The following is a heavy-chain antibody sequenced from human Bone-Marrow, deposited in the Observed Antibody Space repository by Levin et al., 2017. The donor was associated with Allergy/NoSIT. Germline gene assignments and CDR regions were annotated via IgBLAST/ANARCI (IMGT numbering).Heavy chain of an antibody. J-gene: IGHJ5*02. Sequence: GESLKISCTASGYTFTTYDINWVRQAPGQGLEWMGWISVYNGNTKYAQRFQGRVTMTTDTSTSTAYMELRSLRSDDTAVYYCARDARPYCSSSSCFRSAWFDPWGQGSLVTVSS. CDR1: GYTFTTYD. CDR2: ISVYNGNT. CDR3: ARDARPYCSSSSCFRSAWFDP. D-gene: IGHD2-2*01. V-gene: IGHV1-18*01.